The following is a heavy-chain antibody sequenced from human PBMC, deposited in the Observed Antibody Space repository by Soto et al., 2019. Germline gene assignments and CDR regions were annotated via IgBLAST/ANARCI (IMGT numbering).Heavy chain of an antibody. Sequence: QVQLQESGPGLVKPSQTLSLTCTVSGGSIRSGGYYWSWIRQHPGKGLEWIGYIYYSGRTYYNPSLKGRVTISVDTSKNQFSLKLSSVTAADTAVYYCARGSFDSYYGSGSWFDPWGQGTLVTVSS. J-gene: IGHJ5*02. CDR1: GGSIRSGGYY. CDR2: IYYSGRT. V-gene: IGHV4-31*03. D-gene: IGHD3-10*01. CDR3: ARGSFDSYYGSGSWFDP.